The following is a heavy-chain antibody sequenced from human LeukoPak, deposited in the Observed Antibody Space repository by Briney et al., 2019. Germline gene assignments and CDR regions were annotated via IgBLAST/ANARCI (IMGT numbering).Heavy chain of an antibody. D-gene: IGHD5-12*01. V-gene: IGHV3-30*18. CDR2: VSYDGSNK. CDR3: AKDRGYDLGPDY. CDR1: GFTFSSCG. Sequence: GGSLRLSCAASGFTFSSCGMHWVRQAPGKGLEWVAVVSYDGSNKYYADSVKSRFTISRDNSKNTLYLQMNSLRAEDTAVYYCAKDRGYDLGPDYWGQGTLVTVSS. J-gene: IGHJ4*02.